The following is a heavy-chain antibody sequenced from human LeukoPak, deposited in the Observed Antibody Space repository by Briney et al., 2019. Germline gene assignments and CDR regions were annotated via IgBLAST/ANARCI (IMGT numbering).Heavy chain of an antibody. J-gene: IGHJ5*02. CDR2: INSDGINT. CDR3: ARGLGQYYDTSDNWFDP. V-gene: IGHV3-74*01. CDR1: GFTFSNYW. Sequence: SGGSLRLSCAASGFTFSNYWMHWVRQAPGKGLVWVSRINSDGINTSYADSVKGRFTISRDNAKNTLNLQMNSLRAEDTAVYYCARGLGQYYDTSDNWFDPWGQGTLVTVSS. D-gene: IGHD3-22*01.